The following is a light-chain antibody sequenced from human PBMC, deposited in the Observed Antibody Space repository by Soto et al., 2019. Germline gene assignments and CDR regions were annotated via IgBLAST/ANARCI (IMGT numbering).Light chain of an antibody. CDR2: RNN. V-gene: IGLV1-47*01. CDR3: ASWDNDLNGPI. CDR1: ASNVGSTY. J-gene: IGLJ2*01. Sequence: QSALTQPPSASGTPGQRVSISCSGSASNVGSTYVFWYQQLPGAAPAPLIYRNNQRPSGVSDRFSGSKSGTSASLAISGLQVDDEADYCCASWDNDLNGPIFGGGTQLTVL.